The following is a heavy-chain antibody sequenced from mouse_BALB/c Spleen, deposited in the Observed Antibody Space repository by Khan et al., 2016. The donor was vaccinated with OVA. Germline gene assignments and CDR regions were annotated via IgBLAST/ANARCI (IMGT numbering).Heavy chain of an antibody. CDR1: GYTIKDIY. J-gene: IGHJ2*01. CDR3: RISTINA. V-gene: IGHV14-3*02. CDR2: TDPANGNT. Sequence: VRLQQSGVELVKPAASLKLSCTASGYTIKDIYIHWVKQRPEKGLERIRRTDPANGNTKYDPKFQGKATITADTSSNTAYLQLSSLTSEDTAVYYCRISTINAWGQGTTLTVSS.